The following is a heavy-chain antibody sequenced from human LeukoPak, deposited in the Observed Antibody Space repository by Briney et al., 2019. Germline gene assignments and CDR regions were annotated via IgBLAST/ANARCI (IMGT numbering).Heavy chain of an antibody. V-gene: IGHV3-48*02. D-gene: IGHD1-26*01. J-gene: IGHJ4*02. CDR3: ARADHSGTYNFDY. CDR2: ISGTSRTI. CDR1: GFTFSSYS. Sequence: GGSLRLSCAASGFTFSSYSMNWVRQAPGEGVECVSYISGTSRTIYYADSVKGRFTISRDNAKNSLSLQMNSLRDEDTAVYYCARADHSGTYNFDYWGQGTLVTVS.